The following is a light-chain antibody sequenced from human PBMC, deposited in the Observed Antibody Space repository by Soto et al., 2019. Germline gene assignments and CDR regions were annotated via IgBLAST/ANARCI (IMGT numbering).Light chain of an antibody. V-gene: IGKV3-15*01. Sequence: ETLLTQSPATLSMSPGETATLSCRASQSVNNSLAWYRQRPGQPPSLLIYATSTRATGVPARFTGSGSGTEFTLTISSLQSEDFAVYYCHQYYDWPPWTFGQGTKVEI. CDR3: HQYYDWPPWT. J-gene: IGKJ1*01. CDR2: ATS. CDR1: QSVNNS.